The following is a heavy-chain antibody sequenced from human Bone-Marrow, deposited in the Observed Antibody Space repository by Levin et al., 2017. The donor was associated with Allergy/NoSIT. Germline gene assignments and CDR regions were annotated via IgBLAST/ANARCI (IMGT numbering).Heavy chain of an antibody. CDR3: ARGGTSSKYFDY. Sequence: SETLSLTCTVSGASISADYWSWIRQPPGQGLEWIAWISYSGETNYNPSLKSRVTISADTSRNQFSLKLNSVTAADTAVFYCARGGTSSKYFDYWGRGTLVTVSP. J-gene: IGHJ4*02. V-gene: IGHV4-59*01. CDR2: ISYSGET. CDR1: GASISADY.